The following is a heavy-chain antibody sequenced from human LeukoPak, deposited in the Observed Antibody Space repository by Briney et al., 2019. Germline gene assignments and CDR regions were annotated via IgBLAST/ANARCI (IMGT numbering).Heavy chain of an antibody. Sequence: SETLSLTCTVSGGSISSYHWSWIRQPPGKGLEWIGYIYYSGSTNYNPSLKSRVTISVDTSKNQFSLKLSSVTAADTAVYYCAGGMATIRNAFDIWGQGTMVTVSS. J-gene: IGHJ3*02. CDR1: GGSISSYH. CDR2: IYYSGST. V-gene: IGHV4-59*08. D-gene: IGHD5-24*01. CDR3: AGGMATIRNAFDI.